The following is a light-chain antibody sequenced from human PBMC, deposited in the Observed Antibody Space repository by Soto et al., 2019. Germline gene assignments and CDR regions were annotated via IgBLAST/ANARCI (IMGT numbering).Light chain of an antibody. V-gene: IGKV1-39*01. CDR2: AAS. Sequence: DIQMTQSPSSLSASVGDRVTITCRARQSISSYLNWYQQKPGKAPKLLIYAASSLQSGVPSRFSVSGSGTEFTFTISSLQPEDFATYYCQQSYGTPLDFGGGSEVEIK. CDR3: QQSYGTPLD. J-gene: IGKJ4*01. CDR1: QSISSY.